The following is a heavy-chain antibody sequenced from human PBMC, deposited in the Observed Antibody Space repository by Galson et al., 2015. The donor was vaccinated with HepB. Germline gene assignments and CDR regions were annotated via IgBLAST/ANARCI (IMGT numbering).Heavy chain of an antibody. CDR2: IRSKAYGGTT. CDR1: GFTFGDYA. D-gene: IGHD3-9*01. V-gene: IGHV3-49*03. Sequence: SLRLSCAASGFTFGDYAMSWFRQAPGKGLEWVGFIRSKAYGGTTEYAASVKGRFTISRDDSKSIAYLQMNSLNTEDTAVYYCTRDRFPYDILTGYYVYYGMDVWGQGTTVTVSS. CDR3: TRDRFPYDILTGYYVYYGMDV. J-gene: IGHJ6*02.